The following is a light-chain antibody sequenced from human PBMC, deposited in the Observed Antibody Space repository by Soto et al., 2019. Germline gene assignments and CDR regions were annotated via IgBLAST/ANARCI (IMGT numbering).Light chain of an antibody. CDR1: QSVGRNY. J-gene: IGKJ1*01. CDR2: AAS. Sequence: EIVLTQFPGTLSLSPGERATLSCRASQSVGRNYVAWYQQKPGQAPRVIIYAASNRASRIPDRFSGSGSGSDFTLTISRLEPEDLAVYYCQQYGTSPWAFGQGPKVEIK. CDR3: QQYGTSPWA. V-gene: IGKV3-20*01.